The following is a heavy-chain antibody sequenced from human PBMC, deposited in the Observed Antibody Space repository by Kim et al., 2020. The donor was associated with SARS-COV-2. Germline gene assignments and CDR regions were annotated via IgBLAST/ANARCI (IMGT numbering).Heavy chain of an antibody. V-gene: IGHV4-61*08. J-gene: IGHJ4*02. D-gene: IGHD1-1*01. Sequence: SETLSLTCTVSGVSLTSDGYYWCWIRQSPGKRLEWIACLHYSGDSNYSPSLKSRVTISLDTSNNQFSLKLTSMTTADSALYYCATKSPGGNSAGRDYWGQGTLSPSPQ. CDR3: ATKSPGGNSAGRDY. CDR2: LHYSGDS. CDR1: GVSLTSDGYY.